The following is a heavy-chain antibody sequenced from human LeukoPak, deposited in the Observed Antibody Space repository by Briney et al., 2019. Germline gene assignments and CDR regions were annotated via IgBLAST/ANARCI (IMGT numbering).Heavy chain of an antibody. CDR3: AKNGVWSGYYPYYYYYYMDV. D-gene: IGHD3-3*01. CDR1: GFTFSSYG. J-gene: IGHJ6*03. V-gene: IGHV3-33*06. Sequence: PGGSLRLSCAASGFTFSSYGMHWVRQAPGKGLEWVAVIWYDGSNKYYADSVKGRFTISRDNSKNTLYLQMNSLRAEDTAVYYCAKNGVWSGYYPYYYYYYMDVRGKGTTVTVSS. CDR2: IWYDGSNK.